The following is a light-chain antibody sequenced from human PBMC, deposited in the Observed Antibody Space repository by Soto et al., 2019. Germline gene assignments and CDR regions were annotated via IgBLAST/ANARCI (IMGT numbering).Light chain of an antibody. CDR3: PQFGNSLFT. CDR2: DAS. V-gene: IGKV1D-13*01. CDR1: QGISSA. Sequence: AIQLTQSPSSLSASVGDRVTITCRASQGISSALAWYQQKPGKPPKLLIFDASSLESGVPSRFRGSGYGTDFTLTISSLQPDDFAPYYCPQFGNSLFTFGSGTIVDLK. J-gene: IGKJ3*01.